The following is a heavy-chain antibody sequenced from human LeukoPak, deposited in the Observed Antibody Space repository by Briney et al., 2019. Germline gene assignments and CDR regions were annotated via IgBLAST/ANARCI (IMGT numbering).Heavy chain of an antibody. Sequence: RSLRLSCTASGFTFGDYVMNWVRQAPGKGLEWVGFIRSGGTTEYAASVKGRFIISRDDSKSIAYLQMNSLKTEDTAVYCCSSPRRSSGWYDFDYWGQGTLVTVSS. CDR3: SSPRRSSGWYDFDY. CDR1: GFTFGDYV. V-gene: IGHV3-49*04. CDR2: IRSGGTT. J-gene: IGHJ4*02. D-gene: IGHD6-19*01.